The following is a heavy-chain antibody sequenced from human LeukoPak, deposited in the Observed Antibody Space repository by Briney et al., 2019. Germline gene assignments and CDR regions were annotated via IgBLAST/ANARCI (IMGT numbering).Heavy chain of an antibody. D-gene: IGHD3-10*01. CDR1: GFTFSSYG. V-gene: IGHV3-33*01. CDR2: IWYDGSNK. J-gene: IGHJ3*02. CDR3: AREALINDAFDI. Sequence: TGGSLRLSCAASGFTFSSYGMHWVRQAPGKGLEWVAVIWYDGSNKYYADSVKGRFTISRDNSKNTLYLQMNSLRAEDTAVYYCAREALINDAFDIWGQGTMVTVSS.